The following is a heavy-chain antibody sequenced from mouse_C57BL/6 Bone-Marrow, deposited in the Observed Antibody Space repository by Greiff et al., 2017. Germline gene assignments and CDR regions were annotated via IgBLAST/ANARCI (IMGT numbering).Heavy chain of an antibody. J-gene: IGHJ4*01. D-gene: IGHD1-1*01. Sequence: DVHLVESGGDLVKPGGSLKLSCAASGFTFSSYGMSWVRQTPDKRLEWVATISSGGSYTYYPASVKGRFTISRDNAKNTLYLQMSSLKSEDTAMYYCARHLYGYDAMDYWGQGTSVTVSS. V-gene: IGHV5-6*01. CDR1: GFTFSSYG. CDR2: ISSGGSYT. CDR3: ARHLYGYDAMDY.